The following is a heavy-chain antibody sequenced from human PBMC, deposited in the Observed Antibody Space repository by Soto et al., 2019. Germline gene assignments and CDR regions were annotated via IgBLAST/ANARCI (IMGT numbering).Heavy chain of an antibody. V-gene: IGHV3-23*04. CDR2: LSDNVGTT. D-gene: IGHD1-1*01. CDR3: AKHFIGGRLQSPFGL. J-gene: IGHJ4*02. CDR1: GVPFGTFT. Sequence: EVQLVESGGGLVQPGGSLRLSCAVSGVPFGTFTMNWVRQAPGKGLEWVSGLSDNVGTTHYAYSVKGRFTISRDKSKKTLYLQMNNLRAEDTAVYYCAKHFIGGRLQSPFGLWGQGTLVTVSS.